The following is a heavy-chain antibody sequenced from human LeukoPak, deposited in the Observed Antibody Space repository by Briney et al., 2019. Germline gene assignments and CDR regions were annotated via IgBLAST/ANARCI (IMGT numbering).Heavy chain of an antibody. CDR3: AREARLKSTNGVPRLELDY. V-gene: IGHV3-30-3*01. CDR1: GFTFSSYA. Sequence: GGSLRLSCAASGFTFSSYAMHWVRQAPGKGLEWVAVISYDGSNKYYADSVKGRFTISRDNSKNTLYLQMNSLRAEDTAVYYCAREARLKSTNGVPRLELDYWGQGTLVTVSS. J-gene: IGHJ4*02. D-gene: IGHD2-8*01. CDR2: ISYDGSNK.